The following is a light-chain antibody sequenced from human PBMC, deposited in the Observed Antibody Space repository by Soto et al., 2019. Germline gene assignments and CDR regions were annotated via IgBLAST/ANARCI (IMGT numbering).Light chain of an antibody. V-gene: IGLV2-23*01. CDR2: EGT. Sequence: QSVLTQPASVSGSPGQSFTISCTGTSSDVGTYNLVSWYQQHPGKAPKLMVYEGTKRPSGASNRFSGSKSGNTASLTISGLQAEDEADYYCCSYVGSSTYVFGTGTKVTVL. CDR3: CSYVGSSTYV. J-gene: IGLJ1*01. CDR1: SSDVGTYNL.